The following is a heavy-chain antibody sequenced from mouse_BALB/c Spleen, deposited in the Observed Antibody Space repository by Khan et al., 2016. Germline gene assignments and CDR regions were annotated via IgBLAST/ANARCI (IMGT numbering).Heavy chain of an antibody. CDR1: GFTFSNYW. Sequence: EVKLEESGGGLVQPGGSMKLSCVASGFTFSNYWMNWVRQSPEKGLEWVAEIRLKSNNYATYYAESVKGRFTISRDDSKSIVYLQMNNLRAEDTGIYYCSRDGYLDYWGQGTTLTVSS. CDR2: IRLKSNNYAT. J-gene: IGHJ2*01. V-gene: IGHV6-6*02. D-gene: IGHD2-3*01. CDR3: SRDGYLDY.